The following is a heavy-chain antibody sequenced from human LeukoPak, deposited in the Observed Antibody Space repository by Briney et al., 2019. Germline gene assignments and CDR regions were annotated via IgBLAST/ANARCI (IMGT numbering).Heavy chain of an antibody. CDR1: GFTFDDYG. CDR2: INWNGGST. D-gene: IGHD3-10*01. J-gene: IGHJ4*02. V-gene: IGHV3-20*04. Sequence: PGGSLRLSCAASGFTFDDYGVSWVRQAPGKGLEWVSDINWNGGSTGYADSVKGRFTISRDNAKNSLYLQMNSLRAEDTALYYCARSGGAGSYYHSDYWGQGTLVTVSS. CDR3: ARSGGAGSYYHSDY.